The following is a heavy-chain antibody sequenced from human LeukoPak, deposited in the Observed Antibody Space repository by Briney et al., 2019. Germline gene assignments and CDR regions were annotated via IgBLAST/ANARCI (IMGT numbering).Heavy chain of an antibody. CDR2: IWYDGSNK. D-gene: IGHD4-17*01. J-gene: IGHJ6*03. V-gene: IGHV3-33*06. Sequence: GGSLRLSCAASGFTFSSYGMHWVRQAPGKGLEWVAVIWYDGSNKYYADSVKGRFTISRDNSKNTLYLQMNSLRAEETAVYYCAKINYGDYGKINYYYYYMDVWGKGTTVTVSS. CDR1: GFTFSSYG. CDR3: AKINYGDYGKINYYYYYMDV.